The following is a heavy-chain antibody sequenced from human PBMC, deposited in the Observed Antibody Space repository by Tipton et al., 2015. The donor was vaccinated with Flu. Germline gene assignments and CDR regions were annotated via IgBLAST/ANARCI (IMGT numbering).Heavy chain of an antibody. CDR1: GSSVSSGSYF. CDR2: VHVTGDT. CDR3: ATLTGTIGYFDY. J-gene: IGHJ4*02. D-gene: IGHD1-7*01. Sequence: TLSLTCTVSGSSVSSGSYFWSWIRQPAGKGLEYIGRVHVTGDTESNPSLKSRVTISVDTSKNQFSLKLTSVTAADTAIYYCATLTGTIGYFDYWGQGTLATVSS. V-gene: IGHV4-61*02.